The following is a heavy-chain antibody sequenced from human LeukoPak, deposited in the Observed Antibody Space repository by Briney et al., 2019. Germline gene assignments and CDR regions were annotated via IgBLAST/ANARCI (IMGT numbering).Heavy chain of an antibody. CDR2: ISSSGTST. CDR1: GFTFSSYA. D-gene: IGHD2-15*01. V-gene: IGHV3-23*01. Sequence: GGSLRLSCAASGFTFSSYAMSWVRQAPGKGLEWVSGISSSGTSTYYADFVKGRITSSRENSKNTLYVQMNSLRAEDTAVYYCAKGLGDSCYSALDYWGQGTLVTVSS. J-gene: IGHJ4*02. CDR3: AKGLGDSCYSALDY.